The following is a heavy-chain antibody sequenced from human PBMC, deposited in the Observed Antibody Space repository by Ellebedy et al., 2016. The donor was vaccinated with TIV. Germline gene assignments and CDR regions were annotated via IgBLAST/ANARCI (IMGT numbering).Heavy chain of an antibody. CDR1: GGSISSYY. CDR2: IYYSGGA. V-gene: IGHV4-59*01. Sequence: MPSETLSLTCTVSGGSISSYYWSWIRQPPGKGLEWIGHIYYSGGAKYNPSLKSRVTISVDTSKNQFSLKLASVSAADTAVYYCARGLRGPFDYWGQGTLVTVSS. J-gene: IGHJ4*02. CDR3: ARGLRGPFDY.